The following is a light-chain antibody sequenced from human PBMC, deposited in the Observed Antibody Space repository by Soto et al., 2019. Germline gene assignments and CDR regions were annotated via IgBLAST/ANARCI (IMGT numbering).Light chain of an antibody. V-gene: IGKV3-15*01. Sequence: EIVMTQSPATLSVSPGDRATLSCRASQSVDINLAWYQHKPGQVPRVLIYGASTRATGIPARFSGSGSGTEFTLTISRLKYEDFEVYYCQQYNNWTAWTFGQGTKVDIK. CDR2: GAS. CDR3: QQYNNWTAWT. CDR1: QSVDIN. J-gene: IGKJ1*01.